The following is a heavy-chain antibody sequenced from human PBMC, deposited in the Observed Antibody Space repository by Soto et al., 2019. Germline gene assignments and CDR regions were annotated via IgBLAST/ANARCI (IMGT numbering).Heavy chain of an antibody. CDR1: GGSFSGYY. Sequence: SETLSLTCAVYGGSFSGYYWSWIRQPPGKGLEWIGEINHSGSTNYYPSLKSRVTISLDTSKNQFSLKLNSVTAADTAVYYCARVTLRYAMNVWGRGTTVTVSS. J-gene: IGHJ6*02. V-gene: IGHV4-34*01. CDR2: INHSGST. CDR3: ARVTLRYAMNV. D-gene: IGHD2-21*01.